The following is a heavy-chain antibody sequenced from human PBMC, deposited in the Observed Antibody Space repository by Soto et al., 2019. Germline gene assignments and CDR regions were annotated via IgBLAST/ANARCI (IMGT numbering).Heavy chain of an antibody. CDR3: AGWWSGGRQGFGP. J-gene: IGHJ5*02. V-gene: IGHV4-31*03. D-gene: IGHD3-3*01. CDR2: IYYSGST. Sequence: QVQLQESGPGLVKPSQTLSLTCTVSGGSISSGDYYWSWIRQHPGKGLEWIGYIYYSGSTYYNPSLKSRVTISVDTSKNQFALKLSSVTAADTAVYCCAGWWSGGRQGFGPWGQGTLVTVSS. CDR1: GGSISSGDYY.